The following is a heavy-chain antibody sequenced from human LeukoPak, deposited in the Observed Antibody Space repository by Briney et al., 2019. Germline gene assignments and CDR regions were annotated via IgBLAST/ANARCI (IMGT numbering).Heavy chain of an antibody. J-gene: IGHJ5*02. CDR3: ARRPYDILTGYYYGWFDP. Sequence: SETLSLTCAVYGGSFSGYYWSWIRQPPGKGLEWIGEINHSGSTNYNPSLKSRVTISVDTSKNQFSLKLSSATAADTAVYYCARRPYDILTGYYYGWFDPWGQGTLVTVSS. CDR2: INHSGST. D-gene: IGHD3-9*01. V-gene: IGHV4-34*01. CDR1: GGSFSGYY.